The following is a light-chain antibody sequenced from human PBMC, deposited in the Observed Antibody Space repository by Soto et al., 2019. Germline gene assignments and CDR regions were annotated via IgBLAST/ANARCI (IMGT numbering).Light chain of an antibody. CDR2: EVS. V-gene: IGLV2-14*01. J-gene: IGLJ2*01. Sequence: QSVLTQPASVSGSPGQSITISCTGTRSDVGGYNYVSWYQQHPGKAPKLMIYEVSNRPSGVSNRFSGSKSANTASLTISGLQAEDEADYYCSSYTTSGTRVFGGGTKVTVL. CDR1: RSDVGGYNY. CDR3: SSYTTSGTRV.